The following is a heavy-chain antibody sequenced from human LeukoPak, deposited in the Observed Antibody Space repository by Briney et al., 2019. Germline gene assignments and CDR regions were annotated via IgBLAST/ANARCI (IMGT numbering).Heavy chain of an antibody. V-gene: IGHV4-34*01. J-gene: IGHJ4*02. Sequence: SETLSLTCAVYGGSFSGYYWSWTRQPPGKGLEWIGEINHSGSTNYNPSLKSRVTISVDTSKNQFSLKLSSVTAADTAVYYCARVWDSSGSYYLHYWGQGPLVSVSS. CDR2: INHSGST. D-gene: IGHD3-22*01. CDR3: ARVWDSSGSYYLHY. CDR1: GGSFSGYY.